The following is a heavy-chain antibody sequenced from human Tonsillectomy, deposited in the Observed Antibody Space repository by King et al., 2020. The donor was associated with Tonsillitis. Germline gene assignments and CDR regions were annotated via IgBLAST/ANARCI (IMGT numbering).Heavy chain of an antibody. J-gene: IGHJ2*01. D-gene: IGHD7-27*01. CDR3: AGSWGTVNWYFDL. V-gene: IGHV6-1*01. Sequence: VQLQQSGPGLVKPSQTLSLTCAISGDSVSSNSALWNWSRQSPSRGLAWLGRTYYRSKWYIDYAVSVESRMTITPDTSKNQISLHLNSVTPEYTAVYYCAGSWGTVNWYFDLWGRGTLVTVSS. CDR1: GDSVSSNSAL. CDR2: TYYRSKWYI.